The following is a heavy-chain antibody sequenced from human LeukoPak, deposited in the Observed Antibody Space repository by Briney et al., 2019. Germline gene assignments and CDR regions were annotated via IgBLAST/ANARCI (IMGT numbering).Heavy chain of an antibody. Sequence: SETLSLTCTVSGGSISSSSYYWGWIRQPPGKGMEWIGNIYNSGSTYYNPSLKSRVTISADRSKNQFSLKLSSVTAADTAVYYCARSPGGAYFDYWGQGTLVTISS. V-gene: IGHV4-39*01. D-gene: IGHD3-16*01. CDR3: ARSPGGAYFDY. CDR1: GGSISSSSYY. CDR2: IYNSGST. J-gene: IGHJ4*02.